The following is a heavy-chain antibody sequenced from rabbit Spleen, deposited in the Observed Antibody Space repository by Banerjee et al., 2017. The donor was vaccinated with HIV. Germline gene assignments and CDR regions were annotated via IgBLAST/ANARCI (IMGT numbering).Heavy chain of an antibody. CDR3: ARNYVNAFDP. CDR2: IDTNDGDT. D-gene: IGHD1-1*01. V-gene: IGHV1S45*01. Sequence: QEQLVESGGGLVQPEGSLTLTCTASGFSFSSNWICWVRQAPGKGLEWIACIDTNDGDTDYANWPKGRFTISKTSSTTVTLQMTSLTAADTATYFCARNYVNAFDPWGQGTLVTVS. J-gene: IGHJ2*01. CDR1: GFSFSSNW.